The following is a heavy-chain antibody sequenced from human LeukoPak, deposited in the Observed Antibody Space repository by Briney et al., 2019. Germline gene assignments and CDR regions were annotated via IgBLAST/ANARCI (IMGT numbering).Heavy chain of an antibody. CDR1: GYTLTGYY. Sequence: ASVKVYCKASGYTLTGYYMHWVRQAPGQGLEWMGWINPNSGGTNYAQKFQGRVTMTRDTSISTAYMELSRLRSDDTAVYYCARGIGYCSSTSCSQRRFDYWGQGTLVTVSS. CDR3: ARGIGYCSSTSCSQRRFDY. V-gene: IGHV1-2*02. D-gene: IGHD2-2*01. CDR2: INPNSGGT. J-gene: IGHJ4*02.